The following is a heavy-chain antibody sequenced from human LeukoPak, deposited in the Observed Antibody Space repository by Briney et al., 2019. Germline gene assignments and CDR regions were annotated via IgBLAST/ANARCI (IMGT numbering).Heavy chain of an antibody. CDR2: ISNSGSTI. V-gene: IGHV3-48*02. CDR3: ARRGGNSGYGPFDY. Sequence: GGSLRLSCAASGFTFSSYTMNWVRQAPGKGLEWVSYISNSGSTIYYADSVKGRFTISRDNAKNSLYLQMNSLRDEDTAVYYCARRGGNSGYGPFDYWGQGTLVTVSS. CDR1: GFTFSSYT. J-gene: IGHJ4*02. D-gene: IGHD5-12*01.